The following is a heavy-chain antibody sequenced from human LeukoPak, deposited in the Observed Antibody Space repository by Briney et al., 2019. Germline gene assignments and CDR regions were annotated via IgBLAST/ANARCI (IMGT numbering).Heavy chain of an antibody. CDR3: ARVGLYYFDY. V-gene: IGHV3-7*01. Sequence: PGGSLRLSCAASGFTFSSYAMSWVRQAPGKGLEWVANIKQDGSEKYYVDSVKGRFTISRDNAKNSLYLQMNSLRAEDTAVYYCARVGLYYFDYWGQGTLVTVSS. D-gene: IGHD3-16*01. CDR1: GFTFSSYA. CDR2: IKQDGSEK. J-gene: IGHJ4*02.